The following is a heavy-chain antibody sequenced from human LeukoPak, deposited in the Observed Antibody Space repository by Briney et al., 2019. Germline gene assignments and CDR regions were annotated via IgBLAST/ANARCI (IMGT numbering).Heavy chain of an antibody. CDR3: AKTIVPTRNYDYYYGMDV. D-gene: IGHD1-14*01. J-gene: IGHJ6*02. V-gene: IGHV3-23*01. CDR2: ISGSGGST. CDR1: GFTFSSYA. Sequence: TGGSLRLSCAASGFTFSSYAMSWVRQAPGKGLEWVSAISGSGGSTYYADSVKGRFTISRDNSKSTLYLQMNSLRAEDAAVYYCAKTIVPTRNYDYYYGMDVWGQGTTVTVSS.